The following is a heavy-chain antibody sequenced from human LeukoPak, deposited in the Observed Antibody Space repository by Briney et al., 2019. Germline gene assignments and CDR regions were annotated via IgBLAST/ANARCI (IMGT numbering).Heavy chain of an antibody. D-gene: IGHD3-10*01. CDR1: GYSISSGYY. Sequence: PSETLSLTCTVSGYSISSGYYWGWIRQPPGKGLEWIGSIYHSGSTYYNPTLKSRVTISVDTSKNQFSLKLSSVTAADTAVYYCARSGWFGEFPEYFQHWGQGTLITVSS. J-gene: IGHJ1*01. CDR3: ARSGWFGEFPEYFQH. V-gene: IGHV4-38-2*02. CDR2: IYHSGST.